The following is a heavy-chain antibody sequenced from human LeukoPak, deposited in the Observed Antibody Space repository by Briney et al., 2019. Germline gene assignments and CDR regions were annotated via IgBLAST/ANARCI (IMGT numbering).Heavy chain of an antibody. D-gene: IGHD3-9*01. CDR3: ARHVVDILTPIDY. CDR1: GGSISSSSYY. CDR2: IYYSGST. Sequence: HSETLSLTCTVSGGSISSSSYYWGWIRQPPGKGLEWIGSIYYSGSTYYNPSLKSRVTISVDTSKNQFSLKLSSVTAADTAVYYCARHVVDILTPIDYWGQGTLVTVSS. V-gene: IGHV4-39*01. J-gene: IGHJ4*02.